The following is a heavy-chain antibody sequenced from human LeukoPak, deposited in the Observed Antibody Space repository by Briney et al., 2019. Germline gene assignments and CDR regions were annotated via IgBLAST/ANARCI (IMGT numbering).Heavy chain of an antibody. CDR2: INPNSGGT. D-gene: IGHD6-19*01. J-gene: IGHJ6*03. V-gene: IGHV1-2*02. CDR1: GYTFTGYY. Sequence: ASVKVSCKASGYTFTGYYMHWVRQAPGQGLEWMGWINPNSGGTNYAQKFQGRVTMTRDTSISTAYMELSRLRSDDTAVYYCARDRSVAGEDYYMDVWGKATTVTVSS. CDR3: ARDRSVAGEDYYMDV.